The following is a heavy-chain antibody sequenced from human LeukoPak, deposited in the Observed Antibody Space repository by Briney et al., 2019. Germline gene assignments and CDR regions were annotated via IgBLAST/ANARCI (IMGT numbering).Heavy chain of an antibody. J-gene: IGHJ3*02. Sequence: GGSLRLSCAASGFTFSNYAMNWVRQAPGKGLEWVSSISSSSSYIYYADSVKGRFTISRDNAKNSLYLQMNSLRAEDTAVYYCARDRGPLRYFDWSHDAFDIWGQGTMATVSS. CDR3: ARDRGPLRYFDWSHDAFDI. D-gene: IGHD3-9*01. CDR1: GFTFSNYA. V-gene: IGHV3-21*01. CDR2: ISSSSSYI.